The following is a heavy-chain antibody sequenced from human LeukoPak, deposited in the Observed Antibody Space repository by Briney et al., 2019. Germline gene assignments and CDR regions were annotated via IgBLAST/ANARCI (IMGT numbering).Heavy chain of an antibody. CDR3: ARGDIVVLPAGIPHNWFDP. Sequence: ASVKVSCKASGYTFTGYYMHWVRQAPGQGLEWMGWINPNSGGTNYAQKFQGRVTMTRDTSISTAYMELSRLRSDDTAVYYCARGDIVVLPAGIPHNWFDPWGQGSLVTVSS. D-gene: IGHD2-2*02. CDR1: GYTFTGYY. CDR2: INPNSGGT. V-gene: IGHV1-2*02. J-gene: IGHJ5*02.